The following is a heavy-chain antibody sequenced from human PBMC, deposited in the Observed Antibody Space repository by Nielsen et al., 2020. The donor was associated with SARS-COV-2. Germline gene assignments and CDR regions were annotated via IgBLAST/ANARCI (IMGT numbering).Heavy chain of an antibody. D-gene: IGHD2-2*01. CDR3: AGWGGYCSSTSCYNFDY. Sequence: SETLSLTCTVSGGSISSYYWSWIRQPPGKGLEWIGYIYYSGSTNYNPSLKSRVTISVDTSKNQFSLKLSSVTAADTAVYYCAGWGGYCSSTSCYNFDYWGQGTLVTVSS. CDR1: GGSISSYY. V-gene: IGHV4-59*13. CDR2: IYYSGST. J-gene: IGHJ4*02.